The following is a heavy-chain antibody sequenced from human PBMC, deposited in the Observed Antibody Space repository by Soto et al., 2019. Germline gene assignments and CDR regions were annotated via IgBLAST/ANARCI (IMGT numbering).Heavy chain of an antibody. V-gene: IGHV4-59*01. J-gene: IGHJ3*02. CDR1: GGSISSYD. Sequence: SETLSLSCTVSGGSISSYDGSWIRQPPGKGLERIGYIYYSGSTNYNPSLKSRVTMTRDTSTSTVYMELSSLRSEDTAVYYCARVCGSGSSRAFDAFDIWGQGTMVTVSS. CDR2: IYYSGST. D-gene: IGHD3-10*01. CDR3: ARVCGSGSSRAFDAFDI.